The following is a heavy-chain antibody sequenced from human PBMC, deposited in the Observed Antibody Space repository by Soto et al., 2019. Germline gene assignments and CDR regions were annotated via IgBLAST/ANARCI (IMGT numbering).Heavy chain of an antibody. J-gene: IGHJ6*03. CDR2: IDWDDDK. CDR1: GFSLSTSGMC. Sequence: SGPTLVNPTQTLTLTCTFSGFSLSTSGMCVSWIRQPPGKALEWLARIDWDDDKYYSTSLKTRLTISKDTSKNQVVLTMTNMDPVDTATYYCARITSSNYDYYYYYMDVWGKGTTVTVSS. V-gene: IGHV2-70*11. D-gene: IGHD4-4*01. CDR3: ARITSSNYDYYYYYMDV.